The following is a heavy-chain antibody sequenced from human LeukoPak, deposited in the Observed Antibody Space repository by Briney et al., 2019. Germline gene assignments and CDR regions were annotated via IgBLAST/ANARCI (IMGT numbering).Heavy chain of an antibody. J-gene: IGHJ4*02. CDR1: GGTFSSYA. CDR2: IIPIFGTA. CDR3: ARVYTRQDIVVVPAAHFDY. D-gene: IGHD2-2*01. V-gene: IGHV1-69*13. Sequence: SVKVSCKASGGTFSSYAISWVRQAPGQGLEWMGGIIPIFGTANYAQKFQGRVTITADESTSTAYMELSSLRSEDTAVYYCARVYTRQDIVVVPAAHFDYWGQGTLVTVSS.